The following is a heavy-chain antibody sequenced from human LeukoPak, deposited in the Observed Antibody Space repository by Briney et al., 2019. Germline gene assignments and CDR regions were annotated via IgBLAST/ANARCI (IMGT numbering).Heavy chain of an antibody. Sequence: PGGSLRLSCAASGFTLSSYWMHWVRQGPGKGLVWVSRINSDGSSTAYADSVKGRFTISRDNAKNILYLQMNSLRVEDTAMYYCSKGGGTSSPRNAMDVWGQGTTVTVSS. J-gene: IGHJ6*02. CDR1: GFTLSSYW. CDR3: SKGGGTSSPRNAMDV. CDR2: INSDGSST. D-gene: IGHD6-6*01. V-gene: IGHV3-74*01.